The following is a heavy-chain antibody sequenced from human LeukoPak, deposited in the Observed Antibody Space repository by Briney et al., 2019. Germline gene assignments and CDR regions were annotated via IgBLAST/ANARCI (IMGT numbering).Heavy chain of an antibody. CDR2: IGSSGSTV. Sequence: GGSLRLSCAASGFTFTNYAMTWVRQAPGKGLEWVSYIGSSGSTVYYADSVKGRFTISRDNAKNSLYMQMEGLRDEDTAIYYCARDTLEYSNSPDALDIWGQGTMVTVSS. J-gene: IGHJ3*02. CDR1: GFTFTNYA. D-gene: IGHD4-23*01. V-gene: IGHV3-48*02. CDR3: ARDTLEYSNSPDALDI.